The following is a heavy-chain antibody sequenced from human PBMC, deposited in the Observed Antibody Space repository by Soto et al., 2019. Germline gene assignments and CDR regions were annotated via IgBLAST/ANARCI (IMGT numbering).Heavy chain of an antibody. D-gene: IGHD6-13*01. Sequence: QVQLQESGPGLVKPSGTLSLTCVVSGGSISSSNWWSWVRQPPGKGLEWIGQIHHTGSTYYNPSRQSRVTISVDKSKNLFSLKATSVTAADTAVYYCARDPIAGTSPQFDCWGQGTLVTVSS. V-gene: IGHV4-4*02. J-gene: IGHJ4*02. CDR3: ARDPIAGTSPQFDC. CDR2: IHHTGST. CDR1: GGSISSSNW.